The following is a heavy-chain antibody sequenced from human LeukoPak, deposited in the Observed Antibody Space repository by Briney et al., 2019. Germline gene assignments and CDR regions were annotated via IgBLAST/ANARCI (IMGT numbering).Heavy chain of an antibody. CDR2: IIPIFGTA. D-gene: IGHD2-21*02. J-gene: IGHJ6*03. CDR3: ARAAYCGGDCSPRFHYYYYMDV. CDR1: GGTFSSYA. V-gene: IGHV1-69*06. Sequence: SVKVSCKASGGTFSSYAISWVRQAPGQGLEWMGGIIPIFGTANYAQKFQGRVTITADKSTSTAYMELSSLRSEDTAVYYCARAAYCGGDCSPRFHYYYYMDVWGKGTTVTVSS.